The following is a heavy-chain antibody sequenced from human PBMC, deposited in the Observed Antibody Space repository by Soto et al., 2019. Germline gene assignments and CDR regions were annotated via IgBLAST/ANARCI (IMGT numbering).Heavy chain of an antibody. CDR3: ARESGDIVVVPTTTEDYGMDV. V-gene: IGHV1-3*01. Sequence: ASVKFSCKASGYTLTSYAMHWVRQAPGQRLEWMGWINAGNGNTKYSQKFQDRVTITRDTSAITAYMELSSLRSEDTAVYYCARESGDIVVVPTTTEDYGMDVWGQGTTVTVSS. D-gene: IGHD2-2*01. J-gene: IGHJ6*02. CDR2: INAGNGNT. CDR1: GYTLTSYA.